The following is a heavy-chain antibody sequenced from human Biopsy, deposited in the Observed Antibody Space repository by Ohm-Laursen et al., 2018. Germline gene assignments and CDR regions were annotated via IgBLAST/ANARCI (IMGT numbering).Heavy chain of an antibody. Sequence: GSLRLSCAASGFSFSDSSIHWVRQASGKRPEWVGRIRSSANNYATEYIASVKGRFTISRNDSNNTAYLQMNSLKTEDTAVYYCALAAAQTVTHFDYWGQGTLVTVSS. CDR3: ALAAAQTVTHFDY. CDR1: GFSFSDSS. V-gene: IGHV3-73*01. CDR2: IRSSANNYAT. J-gene: IGHJ4*02. D-gene: IGHD4-17*01.